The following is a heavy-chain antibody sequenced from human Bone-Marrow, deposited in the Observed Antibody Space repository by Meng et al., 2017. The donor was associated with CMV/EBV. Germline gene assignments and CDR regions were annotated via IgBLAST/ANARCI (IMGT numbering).Heavy chain of an antibody. CDR2: INPNSGGT. J-gene: IGHJ6*02. CDR3: ASLPYYGSGCWTYYYYGMDV. D-gene: IGHD3-10*01. Sequence: ASVKVSCKASGYTFTGYYMHWVRQAPGQGLEWMGWINPNSGGTNYAQKFQGRVTMTRDTSISTAYMELSRLRSDDTAVYYCASLPYYGSGCWTYYYYGMDVWGQGTTVTVSS. CDR1: GYTFTGYY. V-gene: IGHV1-2*02.